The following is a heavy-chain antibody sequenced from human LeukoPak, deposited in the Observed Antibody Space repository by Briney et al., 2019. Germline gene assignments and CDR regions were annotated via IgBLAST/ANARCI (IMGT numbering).Heavy chain of an antibody. J-gene: IGHJ5*01. CDR3: TRDESGTRRGWFEY. CDR1: GYTFTSYY. V-gene: IGHV1-46*01. CDR2: INPSGGST. Sequence: ASVKVSCKASGYTFTSYYMHWVRQAPGQGLEWMGIINPSGGSTSYAQKFQGRVTMTKDTSTSTVHMELSRLRSEDTAVYYCTRDESGTRRGWFEYWGQGTLVTVSS.